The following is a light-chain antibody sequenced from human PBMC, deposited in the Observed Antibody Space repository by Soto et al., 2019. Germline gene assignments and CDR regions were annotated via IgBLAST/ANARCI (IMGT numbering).Light chain of an antibody. CDR3: QHYDSLPIT. V-gene: IGKV3-20*01. CDR2: GAS. Sequence: EIVFAQSPGTPSLSSGERATPSFRASQSVSSSYLAWYQQKPGQPPRLLIYGASSRATGIPDRFSGSGSGTDFTLTISRLEPEDFAVFYCQHYDSLPITFGQGTRLEIK. CDR1: QSVSSSY. J-gene: IGKJ5*01.